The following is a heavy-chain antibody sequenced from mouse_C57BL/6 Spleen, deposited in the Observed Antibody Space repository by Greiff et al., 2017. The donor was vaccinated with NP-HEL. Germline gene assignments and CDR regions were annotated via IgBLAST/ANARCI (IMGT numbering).Heavy chain of an antibody. CDR1: GFSLTSYG. J-gene: IGHJ4*01. Sequence: QVQLKESGPGLVAPSQSLSITCTVSGFSLTSYGVHWVRQPPGKGLEWLVVIWSDGSTTYNSALKSRLSISKDNSKSQVFLKMNRLQTDDTTMYYCARHYDYEGGYAMDYWGQGTSVTVSS. D-gene: IGHD2-4*01. CDR3: ARHYDYEGGYAMDY. V-gene: IGHV2-6-1*01. CDR2: IWSDGST.